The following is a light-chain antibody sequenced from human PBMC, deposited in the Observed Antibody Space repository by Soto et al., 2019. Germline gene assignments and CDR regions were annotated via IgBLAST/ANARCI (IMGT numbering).Light chain of an antibody. V-gene: IGLV2-14*01. CDR1: SSDVGGYNY. J-gene: IGLJ1*01. Sequence: VLTQPASVSGSPGQSITISCTGTSSDVGGYNYVCWYKQHPGKAPQLMIYEVTNRPSGVSDRFSGSKSGNTASLTISGLQAEDEADYYCSSYTSSSTLYVFGTGTKV. CDR2: EVT. CDR3: SSYTSSSTLYV.